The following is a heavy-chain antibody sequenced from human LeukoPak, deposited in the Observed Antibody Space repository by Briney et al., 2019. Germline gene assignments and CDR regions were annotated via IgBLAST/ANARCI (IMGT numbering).Heavy chain of an antibody. D-gene: IGHD3-22*01. CDR2: INPNSGGT. V-gene: IGHV1-2*02. CDR1: GYTFTVYY. Sequence: ASVKVSCKASGYTFTVYYIHWVRQAPGQGLEGVGWINPNSGGTNYAQKFQGRVTMTRDTSISTAYMELTRLRSDDTAVYYCARDRDYYDSSGYYPLDYWGQGSLVTVSS. CDR3: ARDRDYYDSSGYYPLDY. J-gene: IGHJ4*02.